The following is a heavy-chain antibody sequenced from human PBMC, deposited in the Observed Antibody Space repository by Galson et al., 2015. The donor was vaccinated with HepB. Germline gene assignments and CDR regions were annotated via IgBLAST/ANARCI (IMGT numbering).Heavy chain of an antibody. D-gene: IGHD6-13*01. J-gene: IGHJ4*02. CDR3: ARDGRSSWYGQQWLVGGDY. CDR2: INWNGGST. Sequence: SLRLSCAASGFTFDDYGMSWVRQAPGKGLEWVSGINWNGGSTGYADSVKGRFTISRDSAKNSLYLQMNSLRAEDTALYYCARDGRSSWYGQQWLVGGDYWGQGTLVTVSS. CDR1: GFTFDDYG. V-gene: IGHV3-20*04.